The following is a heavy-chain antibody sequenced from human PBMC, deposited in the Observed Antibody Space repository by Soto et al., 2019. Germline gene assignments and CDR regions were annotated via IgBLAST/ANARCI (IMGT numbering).Heavy chain of an antibody. Sequence: QVQLVESGGGVVQPGRSLRLSCAASGFTFSSYGMHWVRQAPGKGLEWVAVIWYDGSNKYYADSVKGRFTISRDNSKNTLYLQMNSLRAEDTAVYYCARDQRYYDSSGYYYYGMDVWGQGTTVTVSS. CDR2: IWYDGSNK. J-gene: IGHJ6*02. D-gene: IGHD3-22*01. V-gene: IGHV3-33*01. CDR1: GFTFSSYG. CDR3: ARDQRYYDSSGYYYYGMDV.